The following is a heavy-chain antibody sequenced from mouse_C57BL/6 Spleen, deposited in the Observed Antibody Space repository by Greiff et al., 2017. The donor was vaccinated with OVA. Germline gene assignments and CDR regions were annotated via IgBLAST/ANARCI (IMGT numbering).Heavy chain of an antibody. V-gene: IGHV2-3*01. CDR2: ICGDGST. J-gene: IGHJ1*03. CDR3: ASTMGF. D-gene: IGHD2-3*01. Sequence: QVQLQQSGPGLVAPSQSLSITCTVSGFSFTSYGISWVRQPPGTGLAWLGVICGDGSTNYHSALRSRLSNSKDNSKSQVFFKQNSLQTDDTATYYCASTMGFWGTGTTVTVSS. CDR1: GFSFTSYG.